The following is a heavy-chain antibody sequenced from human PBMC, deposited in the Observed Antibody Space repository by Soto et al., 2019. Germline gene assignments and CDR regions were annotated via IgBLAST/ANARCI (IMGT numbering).Heavy chain of an antibody. D-gene: IGHD6-13*01. CDR1: GGSISSSSYY. CDR2: IYYSGST. V-gene: IGHV4-39*01. Sequence: SETLSLTCTVSGGSISSSSYYWGWIRQPPGKGLEWIGSIYYSGSTYYNPSLKSRVTISVDTSTNQFSLKLSSVTAADTAVYYCARTSGIAAAGTYYYYYMDVWGKGTTVTVSS. J-gene: IGHJ6*03. CDR3: ARTSGIAAAGTYYYYYMDV.